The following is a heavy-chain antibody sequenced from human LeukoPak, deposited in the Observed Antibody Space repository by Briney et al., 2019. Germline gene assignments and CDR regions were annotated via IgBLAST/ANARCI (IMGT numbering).Heavy chain of an antibody. V-gene: IGHV1-69*06. CDR2: IIPIFGTA. CDR1: GGTFTSYA. J-gene: IGHJ5*02. D-gene: IGHD2-2*01. CDR3: ARENGYCSSTSCQNWFDP. Sequence: GASVKVSFKASGGTFTSYAISWVRQAPGQGLEWMGGIIPIFGTANYAQKFQGRVTITADKSTSTVYMELSSLRSEDTAVYYCARENGYCSSTSCQNWFDPWGQGTLVTVSS.